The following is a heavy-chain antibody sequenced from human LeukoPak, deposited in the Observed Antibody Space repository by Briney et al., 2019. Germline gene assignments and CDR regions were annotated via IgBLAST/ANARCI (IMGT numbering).Heavy chain of an antibody. CDR1: GFTFSSYP. J-gene: IGHJ4*02. V-gene: IGHV3-23*01. CDR2: ISSSGGTT. Sequence: GSLRLSCSASGFTFSSYPINWVRQAPGKGLEGVSVISSSGGTTYYSDSVKGRFIISRDNSKNTLYLQMNSLRAEDTAVYYCAKAGIAVPATPEYCGQGTQVTVSS. D-gene: IGHD6-19*01. CDR3: AKAGIAVPATPEY.